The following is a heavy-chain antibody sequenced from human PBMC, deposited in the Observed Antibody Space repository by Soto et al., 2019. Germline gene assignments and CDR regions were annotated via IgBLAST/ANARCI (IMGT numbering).Heavy chain of an antibody. CDR2: IYPGDSDT. Sequence: GESLKISCKGSGYSFTSYWIGWVRQMPGKGLEWMGIIYPGDSDTRYSPSFQGQVTISADKSISTAYLQWSSLKASDTAMYYFARVAEYYDILTGYYSFDYWGQGTLVTVSS. D-gene: IGHD3-9*01. CDR3: ARVAEYYDILTGYYSFDY. V-gene: IGHV5-51*01. CDR1: GYSFTSYW. J-gene: IGHJ4*02.